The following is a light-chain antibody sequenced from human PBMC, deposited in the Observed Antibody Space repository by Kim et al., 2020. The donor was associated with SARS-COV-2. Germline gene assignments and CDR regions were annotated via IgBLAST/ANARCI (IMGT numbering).Light chain of an antibody. Sequence: DIQMTQSPSSLSASVGHRVTITCRASQSISTYLNWYQQKPGKAPKLLIYAASSLPTGVPSRFSGSGSGTDFTLTISSLQPEDFATYYCQQGYSTFGQGTKLEI. CDR2: AAS. V-gene: IGKV1-39*01. CDR3: QQGYST. CDR1: QSISTY. J-gene: IGKJ2*01.